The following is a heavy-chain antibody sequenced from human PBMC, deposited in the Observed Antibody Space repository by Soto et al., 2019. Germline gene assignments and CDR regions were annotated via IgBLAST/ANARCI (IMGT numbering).Heavy chain of an antibody. CDR1: GGTFSSYA. Sequence: QVQLVQSGAEVKKPGSSVKVSCKASGGTFSSYAISWVRQAPGQVLEWMGGIIPILGTANYAQKFQGRVTITADESTSTAYMELSSLRSEDTAVYYCATARSGSLYIFDYWGQGTLVTVSS. CDR2: IIPILGTA. J-gene: IGHJ4*02. D-gene: IGHD1-26*01. V-gene: IGHV1-69*01. CDR3: ATARSGSLYIFDY.